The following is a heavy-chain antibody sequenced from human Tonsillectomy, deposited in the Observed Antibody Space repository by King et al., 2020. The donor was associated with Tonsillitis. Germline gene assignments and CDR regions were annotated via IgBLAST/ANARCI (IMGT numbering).Heavy chain of an antibody. D-gene: IGHD5-12*01. V-gene: IGHV3-23*04. CDR2: ISGSGGST. CDR3: AKVGVGGYSEYELVQGFDY. J-gene: IGHJ4*02. CDR1: EFTFSSYA. Sequence: VQLVESGGGLVQPGGSLRLSCAASEFTFSSYAMSWVRQAPGKGLEWVSAISGSGGSTYYADSVKGRFTISRDNSKNTVYLQMNSLRAEDTAIYYCAKVGVGGYSEYELVQGFDYWGQGTLVTVSS.